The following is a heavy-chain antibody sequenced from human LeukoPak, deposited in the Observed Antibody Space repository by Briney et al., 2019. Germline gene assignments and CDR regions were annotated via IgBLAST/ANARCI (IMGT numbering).Heavy chain of an antibody. CDR1: GFTFSSYA. D-gene: IGHD1-26*01. V-gene: IGHV3-23*01. Sequence: GSLRLSCAASGFTFSSYAMSWVRQAPGKGLEWVSGISGSAGVTYSADSVKGRFTISRDNSKNTLYLHMNSLRAEDTAVYYCARETRYSSDYWGQGTLVTVSS. CDR3: ARETRYSSDY. CDR2: ISGSAGVT. J-gene: IGHJ4*02.